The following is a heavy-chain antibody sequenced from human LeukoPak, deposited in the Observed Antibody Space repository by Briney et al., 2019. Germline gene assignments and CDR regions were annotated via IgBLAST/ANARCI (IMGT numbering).Heavy chain of an antibody. V-gene: IGHV3-64D*06. Sequence: GGSLRLSCSASGFTFSSYAMRWVRQAPGKGLEYVSAISSNGGSTYYADSVKGRFTISRDNSKNTLYLQMSSLRAEDTAVYYCVKGEYCSSTSCYGGYCSGGSCYPPPYYFDYWGQGTLVTVSS. CDR2: ISSNGGST. J-gene: IGHJ4*02. D-gene: IGHD2-15*01. CDR1: GFTFSSYA. CDR3: VKGEYCSSTSCYGGYCSGGSCYPPPYYFDY.